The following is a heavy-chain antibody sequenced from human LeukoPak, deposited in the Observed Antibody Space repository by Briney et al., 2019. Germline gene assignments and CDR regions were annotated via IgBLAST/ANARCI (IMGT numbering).Heavy chain of an antibody. J-gene: IGHJ3*01. D-gene: IGHD2-2*01. V-gene: IGHV3-48*04. Sequence: GGSLRLSCAASGFGLSGYNMNWVRQAPGKGLEWVSHISITGDIIRYADSVKGRFTISRDNAKNSLFLQMNSLRAEDTAVYYCARLPTLNNQLTYSSCDTFDVWGQGTVVTVSS. CDR2: ISITGDII. CDR3: ARLPTLNNQLTYSSCDTFDV. CDR1: GFGLSGYN.